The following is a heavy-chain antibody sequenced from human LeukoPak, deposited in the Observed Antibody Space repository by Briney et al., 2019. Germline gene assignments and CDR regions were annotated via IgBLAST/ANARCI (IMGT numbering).Heavy chain of an antibody. CDR1: GFTISSYG. J-gene: IGHJ3*02. D-gene: IGHD3-9*01. Sequence: PGGSLRLSCAASGFTISSYGMHWVRQAPGKGLEWVAVIWYDGSNKYYADSVKGRFTISRDNSKNTLYLQMNSLRAEDTAVYYCARVNDILTGPGAFDIWGQGTMVTVSS. V-gene: IGHV3-33*01. CDR2: IWYDGSNK. CDR3: ARVNDILTGPGAFDI.